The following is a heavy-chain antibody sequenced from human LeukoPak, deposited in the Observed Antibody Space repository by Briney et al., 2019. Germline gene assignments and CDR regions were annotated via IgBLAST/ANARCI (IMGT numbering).Heavy chain of an antibody. J-gene: IGHJ3*02. CDR2: T. D-gene: IGHD2-2*02. Sequence: TGYAQKFQGRVTITRNTSISTAYMELSSLRSEDTAVYYCARERGYCSSYACYTSDAFDIWGQGTMVTVSS. V-gene: IGHV1-8*03. CDR3: ARERGYCSSYACYTSDAFDI.